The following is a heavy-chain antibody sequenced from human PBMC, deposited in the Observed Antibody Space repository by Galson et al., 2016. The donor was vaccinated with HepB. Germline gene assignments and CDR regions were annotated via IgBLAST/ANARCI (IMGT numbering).Heavy chain of an antibody. CDR3: ARLDSSAWFKFDY. CDR2: IDWDDAK. J-gene: IGHJ4*02. CDR1: GFSLSTNGMC. V-gene: IGHV2-70*01. Sequence: PALVKPTQTLTLTCTFSGFSLSTNGMCVSWIRQPPGKALEWLALIDWDDAKYYSTSLKTRLAISKDTSKNQVVLNMSNMDPVDTATYYCARLDSSAWFKFDYWGQGTLVTVSS. D-gene: IGHD6-19*01.